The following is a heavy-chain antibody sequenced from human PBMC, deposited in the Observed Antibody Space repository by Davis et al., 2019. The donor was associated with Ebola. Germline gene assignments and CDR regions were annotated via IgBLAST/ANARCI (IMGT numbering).Heavy chain of an antibody. Sequence: PGGSLRLSCAASGFTFSSYGMHWVRQAPGKGLEWVAVISYDGSNKYYADSVKGRFTISRDNSKNTPYLQMNSLRAEDTAVYYCAKDHVRVFGVVSYFDYWGQGTLVTVSS. D-gene: IGHD3-3*01. J-gene: IGHJ4*02. CDR2: ISYDGSNK. CDR3: AKDHVRVFGVVSYFDY. V-gene: IGHV3-30*18. CDR1: GFTFSSYG.